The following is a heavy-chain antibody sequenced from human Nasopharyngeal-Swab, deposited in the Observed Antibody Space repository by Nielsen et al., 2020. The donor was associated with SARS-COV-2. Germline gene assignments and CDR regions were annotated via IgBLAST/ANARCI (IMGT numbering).Heavy chain of an antibody. Sequence: SVKVSCKVSGGTFKNYAISWVRQAPGQGLEWMGGINTNFGTTNYAHKFQDRAKITADQSTRTAYMELSSLRSDDTAVYYCARDTIFGLALYYYYGLGVWGQGTTVTVSS. CDR3: ARDTIFGLALYYYYGLGV. V-gene: IGHV1-69*13. CDR1: GGTFKNYA. J-gene: IGHJ6*02. D-gene: IGHD3-3*01. CDR2: INTNFGTT.